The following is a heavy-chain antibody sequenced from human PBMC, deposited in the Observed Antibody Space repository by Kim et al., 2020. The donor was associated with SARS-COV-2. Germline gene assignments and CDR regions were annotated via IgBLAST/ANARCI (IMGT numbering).Heavy chain of an antibody. D-gene: IGHD3-22*01. CDR1: GGSISSYY. Sequence: SETLSLTCTVSGGSISSYYWSWIRQPPGKGLEWIGYIYYSGSTNYNPSLKSRVTISVDTSKNQFSLKLSSVTAADTAVYYCARLLRGSYYYDSSGYEYYFDYWGQGTLVTVSS. V-gene: IGHV4-59*08. CDR2: IYYSGST. J-gene: IGHJ4*02. CDR3: ARLLRGSYYYDSSGYEYYFDY.